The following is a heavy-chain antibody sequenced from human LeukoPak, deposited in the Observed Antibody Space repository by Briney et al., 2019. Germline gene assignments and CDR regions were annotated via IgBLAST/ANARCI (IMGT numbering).Heavy chain of an antibody. J-gene: IGHJ4*02. CDR1: GGSISSYY. CDR3: ARESSSGWYYFDY. D-gene: IGHD6-19*01. Sequence: PSETLSLTCTVSGGSISSYYWSWIRQPPGKGLEWIGYIYYSGSTNYNPSLKSRVTISVDTSKSQFSLKLNSVTAADTAVYYCARESSSGWYYFDYWGQGTLVTVSS. V-gene: IGHV4-59*01. CDR2: IYYSGST.